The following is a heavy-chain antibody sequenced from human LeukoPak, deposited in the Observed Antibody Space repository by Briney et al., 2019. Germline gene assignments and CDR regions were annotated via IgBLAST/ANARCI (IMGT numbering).Heavy chain of an antibody. Sequence: GASVKVSCKASGYTFTGYYMHWVRQAPGQGLEWMGWINPNSGGTNYAQKFQGRVTMTRDTSISTAYMELSSLRSEDTAVYYCARANYDFWSGYYYYYYMDVWGKGTTVTVSS. J-gene: IGHJ6*03. CDR3: ARANYDFWSGYYYYYYMDV. D-gene: IGHD3-3*01. CDR1: GYTFTGYY. V-gene: IGHV1-2*02. CDR2: INPNSGGT.